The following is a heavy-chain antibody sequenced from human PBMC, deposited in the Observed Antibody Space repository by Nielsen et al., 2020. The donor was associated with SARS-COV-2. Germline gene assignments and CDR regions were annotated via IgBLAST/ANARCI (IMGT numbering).Heavy chain of an antibody. D-gene: IGHD3-9*01. CDR2: ISGSGGAT. V-gene: IGHV3-23*01. CDR3: ATHYDILTGDYYFDY. Sequence: VRQAPGKGLEWVSAISGSGGATYYADSVKGRFTISRDNSKNTLYLQMNSLRAEDTAVYYCATHYDILTGDYYFDYWGQGTLVTVSS. J-gene: IGHJ4*02.